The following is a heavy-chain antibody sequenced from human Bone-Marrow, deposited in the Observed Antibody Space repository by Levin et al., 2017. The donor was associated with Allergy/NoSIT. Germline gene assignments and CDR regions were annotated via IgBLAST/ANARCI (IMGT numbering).Heavy chain of an antibody. J-gene: IGHJ6*02. V-gene: IGHV3-48*03. CDR2: ISKSGSTI. CDR3: ARVRYGMDV. Sequence: LSLTCAASGFTFRIFEMSWVRQAPGKGLEWVSYISKSGSTIFYAASVKGRFTISRDNAKNSMFLELNSLRAEDTALYYCARVRYGMDVWGQGTTVTVSS. CDR1: GFTFRIFE.